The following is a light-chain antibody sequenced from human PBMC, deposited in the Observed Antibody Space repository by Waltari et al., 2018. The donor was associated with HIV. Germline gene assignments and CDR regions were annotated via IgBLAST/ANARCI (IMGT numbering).Light chain of an antibody. J-gene: IGKJ4*01. Sequence: DIHMTQSPSSVSASVGDRVTITCRASRVISSWLAWYQQTPGKGPKLRMYGASSLQSGVPSRCSGSGSGKHFTHTMNSLQPEDFGTYDCEQAVSALRTFGGGTKVDIK. V-gene: IGKV1-12*01. CDR1: RVISSW. CDR2: GAS. CDR3: EQAVSALRT.